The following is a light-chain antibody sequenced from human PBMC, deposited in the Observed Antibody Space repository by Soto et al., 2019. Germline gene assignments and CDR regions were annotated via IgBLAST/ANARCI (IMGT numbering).Light chain of an antibody. Sequence: PGDTAPLSCRASQTITRNLAWYQQKPGQPPRLLIYDASTRATGLPARFSGSGSGTEFTLTISNLQSEDFAVYYCQQYSTWVTFGGGTQLEIE. CDR3: QQYSTWVT. V-gene: IGKV3-15*01. CDR2: DAS. CDR1: QTITRN. J-gene: IGKJ4*01.